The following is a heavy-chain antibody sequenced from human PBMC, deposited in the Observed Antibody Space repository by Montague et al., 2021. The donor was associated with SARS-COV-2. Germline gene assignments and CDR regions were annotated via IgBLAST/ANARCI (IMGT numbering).Heavy chain of an antibody. CDR1: GDSVPTNSGT. CDR3: AIAERGCCGDGNCYQYFFNY. Sequence: CAISGDSVPTNSGTWNWVRLSPSRGLEWLGRTYYRSEWYSDYSVSVKSRISINPDTSKNQFSLQLNSVTPEDTDVYYCAIAERGCCGDGNCYQYFFNYWGQGTLVTVSS. J-gene: IGHJ4*02. CDR2: TYYRSEWYS. D-gene: IGHD2-15*01. V-gene: IGHV6-1*01.